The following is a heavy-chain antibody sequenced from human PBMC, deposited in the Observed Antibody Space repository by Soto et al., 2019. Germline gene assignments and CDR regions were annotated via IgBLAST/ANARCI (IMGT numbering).Heavy chain of an antibody. V-gene: IGHV4-30-2*01. Sequence: LSLTCAISGGSISSDGYSWSWIRQPPGKGLEWIGYIYHSGSTYYNPSLKSRVTISVDRSKNQFSLKLSSVTAADTAVYYCARGSGNYFFYGMDVWGQGTTVTVSS. CDR1: GGSISSDGYS. J-gene: IGHJ6*02. CDR2: IYHSGST. CDR3: ARGSGNYFFYGMDV. D-gene: IGHD2-15*01.